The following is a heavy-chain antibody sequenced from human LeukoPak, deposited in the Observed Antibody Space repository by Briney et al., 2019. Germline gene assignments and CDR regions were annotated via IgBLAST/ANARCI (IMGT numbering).Heavy chain of an antibody. D-gene: IGHD1-26*01. V-gene: IGHV4-39*01. Sequence: SETLSLTCTVSGGSISSSSYYWGWIRQPPGKGLEWIGSIYYSGSTYYNPSLKSRVTISVDTSKNQFSLKLSSVTAADTAVYHCARRVKWASYYFDYWGQGTLVIVSS. CDR3: ARRVKWASYYFDY. CDR1: GGSISSSSYY. CDR2: IYYSGST. J-gene: IGHJ4*02.